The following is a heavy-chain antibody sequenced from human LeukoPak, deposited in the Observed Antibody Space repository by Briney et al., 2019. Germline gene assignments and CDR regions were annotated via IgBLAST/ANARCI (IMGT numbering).Heavy chain of an antibody. J-gene: IGHJ6*03. CDR1: GFTFSSYG. CDR2: ISGSGGST. CDR3: ARGGSYYYNYMDV. V-gene: IGHV3-23*01. Sequence: GGTLRLSCAASGFTFSSYGMSWVRQAPGKGLEWVSAISGSGGSTYYADSVKGRFTISRDNSKNTLYLQMNSLRAEDTAVYYCARGGSYYYNYMDVWGKGTTVTISS.